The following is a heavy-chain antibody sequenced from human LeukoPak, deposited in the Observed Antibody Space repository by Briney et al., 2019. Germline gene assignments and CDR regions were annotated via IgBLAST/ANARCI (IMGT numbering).Heavy chain of an antibody. CDR3: ARLPLGNYPLPG. D-gene: IGHD1-14*01. CDR2: ISYDGSNK. J-gene: IGHJ4*02. CDR1: GFTFSSYA. V-gene: IGHV3-30*04. Sequence: PGGSLRLSCAASGFTFSSYAMHWVRQAPGKGLEWVAVISYDGSNKYYADSVKGRFTISRDNSKNTLYLQMNSLRAEDTAVYYCARLPLGNYPLPGWGQGTLVTVSS.